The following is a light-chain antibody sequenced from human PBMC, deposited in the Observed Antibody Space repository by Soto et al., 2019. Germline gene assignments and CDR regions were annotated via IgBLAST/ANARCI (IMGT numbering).Light chain of an antibody. Sequence: EIVMTQSPATLSVSPGERATLSCRASQSVSSNLAWYQQKPGQAPRLLIYGASTRATGIPARFSGSGSGTEVTLTISSLQAEDFAVYYCQQYNNWPRRTFGGGTKVEIK. V-gene: IGKV3-15*01. CDR3: QQYNNWPRRT. CDR1: QSVSSN. J-gene: IGKJ4*01. CDR2: GAS.